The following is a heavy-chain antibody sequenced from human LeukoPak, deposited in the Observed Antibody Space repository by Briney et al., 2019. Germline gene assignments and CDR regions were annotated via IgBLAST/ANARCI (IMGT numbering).Heavy chain of an antibody. CDR3: AKSWNYYDSSGDDALDI. Sequence: GGSLRLSCAASGFTFSSYSMNWVRQAPGKGLEWVSSISSSSSYIYYADSVKGRFTISRDNAKNSLYLQMNSLRVEDTAVYYCAKSWNYYDSSGDDALDIWGQGTMVTVSS. J-gene: IGHJ3*02. D-gene: IGHD3-22*01. V-gene: IGHV3-21*04. CDR2: ISSSSSYI. CDR1: GFTFSSYS.